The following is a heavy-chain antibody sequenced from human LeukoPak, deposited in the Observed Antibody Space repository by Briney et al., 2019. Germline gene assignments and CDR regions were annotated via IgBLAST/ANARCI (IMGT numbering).Heavy chain of an antibody. D-gene: IGHD3-16*02. V-gene: IGHV1-46*01. J-gene: IGHJ4*02. CDR2: INPSGGST. Sequence: ASVKVSCKASGYTFTSHYMHWVRQAPGQGLEWMGLINPSGGSTLYAQKFQGRVTMTRDMSTTTDYMELSSLRSEDTAVYYCARDLYDYVWGSYRSDYWGQGTLVTVSS. CDR3: ARDLYDYVWGSYRSDY. CDR1: GYTFTSHY.